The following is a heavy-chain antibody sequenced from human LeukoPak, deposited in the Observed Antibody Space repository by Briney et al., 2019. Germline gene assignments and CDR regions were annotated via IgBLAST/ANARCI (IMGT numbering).Heavy chain of an antibody. Sequence: PGGSLRLSCAASGFTVSSNYMSWVRQAPGKGLEWVSVIYSGGGTYYADSVKGRFTISRDNSKNTLYLQMNSLRAEDTAVYYCARDYAPGGYSYGWHAFDIWGQGTMVTVSS. CDR1: GFTVSSNY. D-gene: IGHD5-18*01. CDR3: ARDYAPGGYSYGWHAFDI. CDR2: IYSGGGT. V-gene: IGHV3-53*01. J-gene: IGHJ3*02.